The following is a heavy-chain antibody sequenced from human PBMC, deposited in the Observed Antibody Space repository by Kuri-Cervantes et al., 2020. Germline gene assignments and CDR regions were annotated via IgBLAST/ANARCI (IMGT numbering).Heavy chain of an antibody. CDR3: ARVAYHYYAMDV. CDR2: ISSSGSTI. V-gene: IGHV3-48*03. J-gene: IGHJ6*02. Sequence: GESLKISCAASGFTFSSYEMNWVRQAPGKGLEWVSYISSSGSTIYYADSVKGRFTISRDNSKNALSLQMNSLRAEDTAVYYCARVAYHYYAMDVWGQGTTVTVSS. CDR1: GFTFSSYE. D-gene: IGHD3-3*02.